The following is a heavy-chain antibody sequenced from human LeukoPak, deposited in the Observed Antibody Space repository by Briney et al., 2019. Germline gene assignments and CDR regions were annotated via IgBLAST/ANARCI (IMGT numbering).Heavy chain of an antibody. CDR1: GGSISSGGYS. D-gene: IGHD5-18*01. V-gene: IGHV4-30-2*01. CDR3: ARGGYSYGWVY. Sequence: SETLPLTCAVSGGSISSGGYSWSWIRQPPGKGLEWIGYIYHSGSTYYNPSLKSRVTISVDRSKNQFSLKLSSVTAADTAVYYCARGGYSYGWVYWGQGTLVTVSS. CDR2: IYHSGST. J-gene: IGHJ4*02.